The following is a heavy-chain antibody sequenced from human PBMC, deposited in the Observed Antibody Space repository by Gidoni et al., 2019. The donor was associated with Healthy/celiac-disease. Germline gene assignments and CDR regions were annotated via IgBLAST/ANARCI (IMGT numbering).Heavy chain of an antibody. V-gene: IGHV1-18*01. J-gene: IGHJ6*03. CDR1: GYTFTSYG. CDR2: ISAYNGNT. Sequence: QVQLVQSGAEVKKPGASVKVSCKASGYTFTSYGISWVRQAPGQGLEWMGWISAYNGNTNYAQKLQGRVTMTTDTSTSTAYMELRSLRSDDTAVYYCARVYCSSTSCIEEYYYYMDVWGKGTTVTVSS. CDR3: ARVYCSSTSCIEEYYYYMDV. D-gene: IGHD2-2*01.